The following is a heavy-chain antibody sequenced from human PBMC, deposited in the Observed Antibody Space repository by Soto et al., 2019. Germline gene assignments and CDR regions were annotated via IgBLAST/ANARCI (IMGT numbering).Heavy chain of an antibody. CDR3: ARVMIATVSWSLYYYGTDV. D-gene: IGHD3-16*01. CDR2: IYYSGGI. V-gene: IGHV4-31*01. CDR1: GASISDDGYY. J-gene: IGHJ6*02. Sequence: QVQLQESGPGLVKPSQTVSLTCTVSGASISDDGYYWSWIRQHPGKGLEWIGYIYYSGGIYYNPSPKSPPTISVDTSKNQLSLKLTSVTAADTAVYYCARVMIATVSWSLYYYGTDVWGQGTTVIVSS.